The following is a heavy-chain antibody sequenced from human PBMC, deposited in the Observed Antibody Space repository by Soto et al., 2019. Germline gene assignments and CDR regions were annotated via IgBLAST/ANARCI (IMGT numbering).Heavy chain of an antibody. Sequence: GGSLRLSCAASGFTFISYAMSWVRQAPGKGLEWVSAISGSGVSTYYADSVKGRFTISRDNSKNTLYLQMNSLRAEDTAVYYCAKNGLQYFDWLTFLASWGQGTLVTVSS. J-gene: IGHJ5*01. CDR1: GFTFISYA. CDR2: ISGSGVST. V-gene: IGHV3-23*01. D-gene: IGHD3-9*01. CDR3: AKNGLQYFDWLTFLAS.